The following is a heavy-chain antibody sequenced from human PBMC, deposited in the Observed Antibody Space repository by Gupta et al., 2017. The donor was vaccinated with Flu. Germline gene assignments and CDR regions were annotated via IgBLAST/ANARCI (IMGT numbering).Heavy chain of an antibody. Sequence: PPGKGLEWIGSIYYSGSTYYNPSLKSRVTISVDTSKNQFSLKLSSVTAADTAVYYCARRGYDFWSGLNWFDPWGQGTLVTVSS. CDR2: IYYSGST. V-gene: IGHV4-39*01. D-gene: IGHD3-3*01. J-gene: IGHJ5*02. CDR3: ARRGYDFWSGLNWFDP.